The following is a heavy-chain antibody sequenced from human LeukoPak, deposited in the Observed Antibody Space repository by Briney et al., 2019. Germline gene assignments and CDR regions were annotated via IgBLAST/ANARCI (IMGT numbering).Heavy chain of an antibody. D-gene: IGHD1-1*01. CDR1: GGTFSSYA. V-gene: IGHV1-69*04. Sequence: SVKVSCKASGGTFSSYAIGWVLQAPVQGLEWMGRIIPILGIANYAQKFQGRVTITADKSTSTAYMELSSMRSEDTAVYYCARETGTDAFDIWGQGTMVTVSS. J-gene: IGHJ3*02. CDR2: IIPILGIA. CDR3: ARETGTDAFDI.